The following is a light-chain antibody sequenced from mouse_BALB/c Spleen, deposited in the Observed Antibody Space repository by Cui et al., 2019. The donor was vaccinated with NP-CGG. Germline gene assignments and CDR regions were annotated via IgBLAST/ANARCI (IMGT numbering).Light chain of an antibody. CDR2: STN. CDR3: ALWYSNHWV. V-gene: IGLV1*01. J-gene: IGLJ1*01. Sequence: QAVVTQESALTTSPGETVTLTCRSSTGAVTTSNYANWVQEKPDHLFTGLIGSTNNRAPGVPARFSGSLIGDKAALTITGAQTYDEAIYFCALWYSNHWVFGGGTKLTVL. CDR1: TGAVTTSNY.